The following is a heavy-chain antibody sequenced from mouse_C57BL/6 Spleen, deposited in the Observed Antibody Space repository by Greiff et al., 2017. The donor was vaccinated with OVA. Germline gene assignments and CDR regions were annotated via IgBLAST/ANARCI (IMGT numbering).Heavy chain of an antibody. CDR1: GYTFTSYW. CDR3: ARAEYYGSRGFAY. D-gene: IGHD1-1*01. Sequence: VKLQQPGAELVKPGASVKLSCKASGYTFTSYWMHWVKQRPGQGLEGIGMIHPNSGSTNYNEKFKSQATLTVDKSSSAAYMQLSSLTYEDSAVYYCARAEYYGSRGFAYWGQGTLVTVSA. CDR2: IHPNSGST. V-gene: IGHV1-64*01. J-gene: IGHJ3*01.